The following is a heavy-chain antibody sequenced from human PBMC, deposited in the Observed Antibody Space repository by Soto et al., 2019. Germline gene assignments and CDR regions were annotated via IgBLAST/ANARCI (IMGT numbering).Heavy chain of an antibody. J-gene: IGHJ4*02. V-gene: IGHV3-74*01. CDR3: ARDHHRYSGYDYVDY. D-gene: IGHD5-12*01. CDR2: INSDGSST. CDR1: GFTFSSYS. Sequence: GGSLRLSCAASGFTFSSYSMNWVRQAPGKGLVWVSRINSDGSSTSYADSVKGRFTISRDNAKNTLYLQMNSLRAEDTAVYYCARDHHRYSGYDYVDYWGQGTLVTVSS.